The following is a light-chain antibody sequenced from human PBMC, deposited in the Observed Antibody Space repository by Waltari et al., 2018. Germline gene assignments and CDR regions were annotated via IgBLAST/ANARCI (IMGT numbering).Light chain of an antibody. J-gene: IGLJ2*01. CDR1: KLGDKY. Sequence: SYELTQPPSVSVSPGKTASITCSGDKLGDKYVWWYQQTPGQSPVGVISQDTKRPSGIPERFSGSNSGNTATLTISGTQAMDEADYYCQAWDSSTVVFGGGTRLTVL. V-gene: IGLV3-1*01. CDR2: QDT. CDR3: QAWDSSTVV.